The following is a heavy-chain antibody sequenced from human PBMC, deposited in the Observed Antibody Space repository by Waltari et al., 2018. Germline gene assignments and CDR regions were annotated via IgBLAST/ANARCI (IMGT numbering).Heavy chain of an antibody. J-gene: IGHJ4*02. CDR3: VKDLAGDAEYSLGH. D-gene: IGHD2-15*01. V-gene: IGHV4-38-2*01. CDR1: GYSISSRYH. CDR2: IHHSGTT. Sequence: VQLQESGPGLVKPWETLSLTCAVSGYSISSRYHWGWIRQPPGKGLEWIASIHHSGTTYYNPSLRSRVTISVDTSKNQFSLKLSSVTAPDTAVYYCVKDLAGDAEYSLGHWGQGTLVAVSS.